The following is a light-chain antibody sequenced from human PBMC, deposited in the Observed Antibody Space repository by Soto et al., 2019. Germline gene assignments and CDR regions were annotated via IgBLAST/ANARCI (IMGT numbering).Light chain of an antibody. J-gene: IGLJ2*01. CDR3: SSYAGSNNFVV. V-gene: IGLV2-8*01. CDR1: SSDVGGYNY. CDR2: EVS. Sequence: QSALTQPPSASGSPGQSVTISCTGTSSDVGGYNYVSWYQQHPGKAPKLMIYEVSKRPSGVPDRVSGSKFGNTASLTVSGLQAEDEADYYCSSYAGSNNFVVFGGGTKLTVL.